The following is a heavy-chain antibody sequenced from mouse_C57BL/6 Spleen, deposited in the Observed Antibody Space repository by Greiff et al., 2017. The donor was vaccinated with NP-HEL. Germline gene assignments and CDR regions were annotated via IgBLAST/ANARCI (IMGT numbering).Heavy chain of an antibody. Sequence: VQLQQSGTELVKPGASVKLSCKASGYTFTSYWMHWVKQRPGQGLEWIGNINPSNGGTNYNEKFKSKATLTVDKSSSTAYMQLSSLTSEDSAVYYCARKTTVVATDYFDYWGQGTTLTVSS. CDR2: INPSNGGT. CDR3: ARKTTVVATDYFDY. D-gene: IGHD1-1*01. V-gene: IGHV1-53*01. J-gene: IGHJ2*01. CDR1: GYTFTSYW.